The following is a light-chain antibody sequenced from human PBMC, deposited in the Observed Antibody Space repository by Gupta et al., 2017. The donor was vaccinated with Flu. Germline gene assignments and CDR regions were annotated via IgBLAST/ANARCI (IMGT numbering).Light chain of an antibody. Sequence: DIVMTQSPLSLPVTPGEPGSISCRSSQSLLHSNGYNYLDWYLQKPGQSPQLLTYLASNRASGVPYRFSGSGSGTDFTLKISRVEAEDVGVYYCGQALQTPYNFGQGTKLEIK. CDR2: LAS. V-gene: IGKV2-28*01. J-gene: IGKJ2*01. CDR1: QSLLHSNGYNY. CDR3: GQALQTPYN.